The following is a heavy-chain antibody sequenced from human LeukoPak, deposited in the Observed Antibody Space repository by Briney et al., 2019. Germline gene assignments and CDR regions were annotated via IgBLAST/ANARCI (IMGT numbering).Heavy chain of an antibody. V-gene: IGHV1-69*01. D-gene: IGHD6-19*01. Sequence: SVKVSCKASGGTFSSYAISWVRLAPGQGLEWMGGIIPIFGTANYAQKFQGRVTITADESTSTAYMELSSLRSEDTAVYYCARAPYSSGWSTNYYYYYYMDVWGKGTTVTVSS. CDR3: ARAPYSSGWSTNYYYYYYMDV. CDR1: GGTFSSYA. J-gene: IGHJ6*03. CDR2: IIPIFGTA.